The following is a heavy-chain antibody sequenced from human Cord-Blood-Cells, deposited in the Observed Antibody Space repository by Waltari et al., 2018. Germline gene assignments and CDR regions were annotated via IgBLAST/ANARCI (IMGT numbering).Heavy chain of an antibody. V-gene: IGHV4-39*01. CDR3: ARVFTTYYYYYMDV. D-gene: IGHD1-1*01. J-gene: IGHJ6*03. Sequence: QLQLQESGPGLVQPPETLSLTSLAPGGSFRRSSYHWGWVRKPPGKGLERLGSIYYSGGTYYNPSLKSRVTISGDTSKNQFSLKLSSVTAADTAVYYCARVFTTYYYYYMDVWGKGTTVTVSS. CDR2: IYYSGGT. CDR1: GGSFRRSSYH.